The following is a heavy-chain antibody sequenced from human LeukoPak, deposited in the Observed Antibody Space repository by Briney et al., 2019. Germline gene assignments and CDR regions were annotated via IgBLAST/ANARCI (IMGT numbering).Heavy chain of an antibody. D-gene: IGHD6-13*01. CDR3: AKDRYSSSWYWDY. CDR1: GFTFSSYA. Sequence: PGGSLRLSCAASGFTFSSYAMSWVRQAPGKGLEWVSGISGSGGGTYYADSVKGRFTISRGNSKNTLYLQMNSLRVEDRAVYYCAKDRYSSSWYWDYGGQGTVVTVSA. J-gene: IGHJ4*02. V-gene: IGHV3-23*01. CDR2: ISGSGGGT.